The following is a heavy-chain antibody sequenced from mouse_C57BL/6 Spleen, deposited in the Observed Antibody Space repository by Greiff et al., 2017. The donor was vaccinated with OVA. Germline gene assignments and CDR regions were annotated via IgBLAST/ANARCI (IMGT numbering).Heavy chain of an antibody. CDR1: GYTFTSYW. CDR2: IHPNSGST. J-gene: IGHJ1*03. V-gene: IGHV1-64*01. D-gene: IGHD2-10*02. CDR3: ARMEYEGWYFDV. Sequence: QVQLQQPGAELVKPGASVKLSCKASGYTFTSYWMHWVKQRPGQGLEWIGMIHPNSGSTNYNEKFKSKATLTVDKSSSTAYMQLSSLTSEDSAVYYCARMEYEGWYFDVWGTGTTVTVSS.